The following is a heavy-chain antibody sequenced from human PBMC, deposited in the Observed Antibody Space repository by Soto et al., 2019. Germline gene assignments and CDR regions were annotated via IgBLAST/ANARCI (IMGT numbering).Heavy chain of an antibody. D-gene: IGHD3-16*02. Sequence: PSETLSLTCTVSGGSISSGGYYWSWIRQHPGKGLEWIGYIYYSGSTYYNPSLKSRVTISVDTSKNQFSLKLSSVTAADTAVYYCARDGLIRDYIWGSYRRDYYYYMDVWGKGTTVTVSS. V-gene: IGHV4-31*03. CDR2: IYYSGST. CDR3: ARDGLIRDYIWGSYRRDYYYYMDV. J-gene: IGHJ6*03. CDR1: GGSISSGGYY.